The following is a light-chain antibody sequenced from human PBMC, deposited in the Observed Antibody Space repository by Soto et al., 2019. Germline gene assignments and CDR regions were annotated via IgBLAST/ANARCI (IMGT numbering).Light chain of an antibody. CDR2: EVS. V-gene: IGLV2-14*01. J-gene: IGLJ2*01. CDR1: MRDVGAYNL. CDR3: TSYTITHIPVI. Sequence: QSALTQPASVSGSAGQSITIFCSGTMRDVGAYNLVSWYQQHPGTAPKLIIYEVSNRPSGVSNRFSGSKSGNTASLTITGLQPEDEASYYCTSYTITHIPVIFGGGTQLTVL.